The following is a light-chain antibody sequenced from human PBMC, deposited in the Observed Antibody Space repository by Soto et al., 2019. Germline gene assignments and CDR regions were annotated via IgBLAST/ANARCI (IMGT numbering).Light chain of an antibody. J-gene: IGKJ1*01. Sequence: EIVLTQSPASLSLPPGERATLSCRASQSVSSSFLAWYQQTPGQAPRLLIYGASRRATGIADRFTGSGSGKDFTLTISRLEPEDFAVYYCQQYDSSLTFGLGTKVEIK. CDR2: GAS. CDR1: QSVSSSF. CDR3: QQYDSSLT. V-gene: IGKV3-20*01.